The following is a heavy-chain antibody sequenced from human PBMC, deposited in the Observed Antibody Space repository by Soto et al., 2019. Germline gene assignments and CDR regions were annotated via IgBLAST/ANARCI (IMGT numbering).Heavy chain of an antibody. J-gene: IGHJ5*02. Sequence: QVQLQESGPGLVKPSQTLSLTCTVSGASISSGGYYWSWIRQHPGKGLEWIGYIYYSGSTYYNPSLKSRITISVDTSKNHLPLKLSSVTAADKAVYYCASGTSVVSKRSNWFDPWGQGTLFTVSS. CDR1: GASISSGGYY. CDR3: ASGTSVVSKRSNWFDP. D-gene: IGHD2-8*01. CDR2: IYYSGST. V-gene: IGHV4-31*03.